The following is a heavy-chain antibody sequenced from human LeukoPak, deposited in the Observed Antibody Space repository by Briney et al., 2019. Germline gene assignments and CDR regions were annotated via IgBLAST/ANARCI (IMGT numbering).Heavy chain of an antibody. CDR3: ARSSSTCFRFYYYYYGMDV. D-gene: IGHD2-2*01. CDR1: GFTFSSYW. J-gene: IGHJ6*02. V-gene: IGHV3-7*01. CDR2: IKQDGSEK. Sequence: GGSLRLSCAASGFTFSSYWMNWVRQAPGEGLEWVANIKQDGSEKYYVDSVKGRFTISTDNAKNSVYLEMNSLRAEDTAVYYCARSSSTCFRFYYYYYGMDVWGQGTTVTVSS.